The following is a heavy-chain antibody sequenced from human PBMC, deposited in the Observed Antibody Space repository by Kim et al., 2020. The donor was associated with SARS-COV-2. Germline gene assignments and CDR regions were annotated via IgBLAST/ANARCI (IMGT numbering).Heavy chain of an antibody. CDR1: GFSLNTRGRC. D-gene: IGHD2-2*01. J-gene: IGHJ4*02. CDR3: ARIQCDCSSTSCQAASFAY. CDR2: FVWDKDK. V-gene: IGHV2-70*11. Sequence: SGPTLVKPTQTLILTCTFSGFSLNTRGRCVTWTLQPPGKALEWLARFVWDKDKYYTTSLRTRLTISKDTPKNQVDLTMTNMVPVDTATYYLARIQCDCSSTSCQAASFAYWGPGTLVTVSS.